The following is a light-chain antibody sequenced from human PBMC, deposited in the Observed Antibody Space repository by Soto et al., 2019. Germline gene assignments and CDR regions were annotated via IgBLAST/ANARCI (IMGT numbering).Light chain of an antibody. CDR2: DVT. CDR3: NSYAGSYTLYV. CDR1: SSDVGGYNY. V-gene: IGLV2-11*01. J-gene: IGLJ1*01. Sequence: QSVLTQPRSVSGSPGQSVAISCAGTSSDVGGYNYVSWYQQHPGKAPKLMIYDVTKRPSGVPDRFPGSKSGNTASLTISGLQAEDEADYYCNSYAGSYTLYVFGTGTKVTVL.